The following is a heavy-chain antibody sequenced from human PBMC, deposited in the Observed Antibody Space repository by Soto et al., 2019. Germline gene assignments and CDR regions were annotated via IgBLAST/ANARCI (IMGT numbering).Heavy chain of an antibody. Sequence: QVHLVQSGAEVKKPGASMKVSCKASGYSFNSFYVHWVRQAPGQGLEWLGLINPGGGRTTYAQKFQGRVTVTRDTSTSTVYMELSSLRSEDTAVYYCARDMHPTTPYDYYYGIDVWGQGTTVTVSS. CDR3: ARDMHPTTPYDYYYGIDV. CDR1: GYSFNSFY. CDR2: INPGGGRT. V-gene: IGHV1-46*02. J-gene: IGHJ6*02. D-gene: IGHD1-26*01.